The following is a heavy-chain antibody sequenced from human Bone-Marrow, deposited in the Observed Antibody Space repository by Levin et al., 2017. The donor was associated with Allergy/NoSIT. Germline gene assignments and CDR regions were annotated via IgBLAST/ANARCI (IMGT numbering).Heavy chain of an antibody. CDR2: ISSTSSTI. D-gene: IGHD6-19*01. CDR1: GFSFSDYE. V-gene: IGHV3-48*03. J-gene: IGHJ4*02. Sequence: GESLKISCAVSGFSFSDYEMNWVRQAPGKGLEWISYISSTSSTIYYADSVKGRFTISRDNAKASLYLQMNSLRAEDTAVYYCAKDPSSGGQGGDYWGQGTLVTVSS. CDR3: AKDPSSGGQGGDY.